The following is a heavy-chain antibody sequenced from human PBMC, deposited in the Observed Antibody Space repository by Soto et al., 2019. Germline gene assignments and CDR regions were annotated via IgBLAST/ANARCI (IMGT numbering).Heavy chain of an antibody. J-gene: IGHJ6*02. V-gene: IGHV5-51*01. Sequence: GASLKRSCQGSGCSVTRHWIGWVRQMPGKGLEWMGIIYPGDSDTRYSPSFQGQVTISADKSIHTAYLQWSSLKASDTAMDFRARHSIMAFWGQGTTVTVSS. CDR1: GCSVTRHW. CDR3: ARHSIMAF. CDR2: IYPGDSDT.